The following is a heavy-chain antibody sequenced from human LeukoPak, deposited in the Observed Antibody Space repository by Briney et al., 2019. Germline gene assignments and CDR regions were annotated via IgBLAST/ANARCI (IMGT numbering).Heavy chain of an antibody. V-gene: IGHV3-48*03. CDR3: ARDSGGYMDV. D-gene: IGHD1-26*01. Sequence: GGSLRLSFAASGFPFSSFEMNWFGRAPGKGWKWVSYISSSGNAIYYADSVKGRFTISRDNAKNSLYLQMNSLRAEDTAVYYCARDSGGYMDVWGKGTTVTISS. CDR1: GFPFSSFE. CDR2: ISSSGNAI. J-gene: IGHJ6*03.